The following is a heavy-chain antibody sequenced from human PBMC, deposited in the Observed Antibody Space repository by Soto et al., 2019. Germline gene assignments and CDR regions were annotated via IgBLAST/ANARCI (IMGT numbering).Heavy chain of an antibody. V-gene: IGHV4-59*12. CDR3: ATLPPSGGSDRFDY. CDR2: IYYGGTT. Sequence: PSETLSLTCTVSGGSISNYYWSWIRQPPGKGLEWVGDIYYGGTTSYNPSLKSRVTISLETSKNQFSLRLTSVTAADTAVYYCATLPPSGGSDRFDYWGQGTLVTVSS. D-gene: IGHD2-15*01. CDR1: GGSISNYY. J-gene: IGHJ4*02.